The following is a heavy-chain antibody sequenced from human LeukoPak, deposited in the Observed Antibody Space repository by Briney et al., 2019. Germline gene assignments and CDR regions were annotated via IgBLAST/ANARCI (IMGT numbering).Heavy chain of an antibody. CDR2: TYYRSKWYN. V-gene: IGHV6-1*01. D-gene: IGHD2-15*01. CDR3: ARGLVVLSSWAATGPNWFDP. CDR1: GDSVSSNSAA. Sequence: SQTLSLTCAISGDSVSSNSAAWNWIRQSPSRGLEWLGRTYYRSKWYNDYAVSVKSRITINPDTSKNQFSLQLNSVTPEDTAVYYCARGLVVLSSWAATGPNWFDPWGQGTLVTVSS. J-gene: IGHJ5*02.